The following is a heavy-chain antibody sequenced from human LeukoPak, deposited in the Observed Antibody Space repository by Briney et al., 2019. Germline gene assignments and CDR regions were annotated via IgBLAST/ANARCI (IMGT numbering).Heavy chain of an antibody. J-gene: IGHJ5*02. CDR3: ARASSSGWFENWFDP. Sequence: GGSLRLSCAASGFTFSSYGMHWVRQAPGKGLEWVAVIWYDGSNKYYADSVKGRLTISRDNSKNTLYLQMNSLRAEDTAVYYCARASSSGWFENWFDPWGQGTLVTVSS. D-gene: IGHD6-19*01. CDR2: IWYDGSNK. CDR1: GFTFSSYG. V-gene: IGHV3-33*01.